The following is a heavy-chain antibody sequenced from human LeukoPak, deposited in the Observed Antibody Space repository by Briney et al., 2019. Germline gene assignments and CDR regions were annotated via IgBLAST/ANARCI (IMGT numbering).Heavy chain of an antibody. CDR2: MYPGDSDT. J-gene: IGHJ4*02. CDR3: ARQRSYPDYFDY. V-gene: IGHV5-51*01. D-gene: IGHD1-26*01. Sequence: GESLKISCKGSGYSLTSYWIGLVRQMPGKGLEWMGIMYPGDSDTRYSPSFQGQVTISADKSISTAYLQWSSLKASDTAMYYCARQRSYPDYFDYWGQGTLVTVSS. CDR1: GYSLTSYW.